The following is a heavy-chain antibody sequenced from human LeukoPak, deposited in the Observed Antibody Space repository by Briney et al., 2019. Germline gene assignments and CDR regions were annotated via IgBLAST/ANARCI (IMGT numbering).Heavy chain of an antibody. J-gene: IGHJ3*02. Sequence: GRSLRLSCEASGFTFTSYAIHWDRQAPGKGLVWVAVISSDGSNKYYADSVKGRFTISRDNSKNTLYLQMSSLRAEDTAIYYCAKKGYSSGKTDAFDIWGQGTMVTVSS. CDR2: ISSDGSNK. D-gene: IGHD6-19*01. CDR1: GFTFTSYA. V-gene: IGHV3-30-3*02. CDR3: AKKGYSSGKTDAFDI.